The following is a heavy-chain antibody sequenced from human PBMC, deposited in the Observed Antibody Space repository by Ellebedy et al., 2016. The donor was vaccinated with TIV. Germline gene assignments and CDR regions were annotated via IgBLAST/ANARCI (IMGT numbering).Heavy chain of an antibody. D-gene: IGHD4-17*01. CDR1: GFTFSSYA. CDR2: ISNDGSNK. CDR3: ARDDDYGDYFDY. J-gene: IGHJ4*02. V-gene: IGHV3-30-3*01. Sequence: GESLKISCAASGFTFSSYAMHWVRQAPGKGLEWVAVISNDGSNKYYADSVKGRFTISRDNSKNTLYLQMNSLSAEDTAVYYCARDDDYGDYFDYWGQGTLVTVSS.